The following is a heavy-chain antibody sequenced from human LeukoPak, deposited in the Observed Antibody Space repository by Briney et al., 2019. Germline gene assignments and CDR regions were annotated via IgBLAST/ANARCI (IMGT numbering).Heavy chain of an antibody. CDR3: AHRRPGYLSGWDQSYFDD. J-gene: IGHJ4*02. CDR2: IYWDDDK. V-gene: IGHV2-5*02. Sequence: SGPTLAMHTQTLTLTCTFSGFSLRTRNMGVGWVRQPPGKALEWLAVIYWDDDKRYSPSLRSRLTITKDTSRNMVVLTMTNMDPADTGTYYCAHRRPGYLSGWDQSYFDDWGPGRLVSVSS. D-gene: IGHD6-19*01. CDR1: GFSLRTRNMG.